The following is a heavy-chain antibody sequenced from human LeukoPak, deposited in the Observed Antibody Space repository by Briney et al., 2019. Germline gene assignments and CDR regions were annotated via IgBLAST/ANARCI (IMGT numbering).Heavy chain of an antibody. Sequence: SETLSLTCAVYGGSFSGYYWSWIRQPPGKGLEWIGYIYYSGSTYYNPSLKSRVTISVDTSKNQFSLKLSSVTAADTAVYYCASTYCGGDCYSQTPHFDYWGQGTLVTVSS. J-gene: IGHJ4*02. V-gene: IGHV4-34*01. D-gene: IGHD2-21*02. CDR1: GGSFSGYY. CDR2: IYYSGST. CDR3: ASTYCGGDCYSQTPHFDY.